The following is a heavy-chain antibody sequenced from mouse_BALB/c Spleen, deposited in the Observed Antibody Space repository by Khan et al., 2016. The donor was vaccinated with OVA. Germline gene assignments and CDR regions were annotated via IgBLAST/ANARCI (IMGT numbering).Heavy chain of an antibody. J-gene: IGHJ3*01. CDR3: TRGRRFAY. CDR1: GYTFTDYA. CDR2: ISTYYGDA. Sequence: QVQLQQPGAELVRPGVSVKISCKGSGYTFTDYAMHWVKQSHAKTLEWFGVISTYYGDADYNQKFQGKASMTVDKSSRSAYMELARLTSEDSAIYYCTRGRRFAYWGQGTLVTVSA. D-gene: IGHD1-1*01. V-gene: IGHV1S137*01.